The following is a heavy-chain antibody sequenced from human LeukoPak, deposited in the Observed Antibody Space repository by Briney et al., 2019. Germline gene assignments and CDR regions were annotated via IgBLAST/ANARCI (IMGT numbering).Heavy chain of an antibody. V-gene: IGHV6-1*01. J-gene: IGHJ4*02. CDR3: ARESVYDYVWGSYRYFGY. CDR2: TYYRSKWYN. Sequence: SQTLSLTCAISGDSVSSNSAAWNWIRQSPSRGLEWLGRTYYRSKWYNDYAVSVKSRITINPDTSKNQFSLQLNSVTPEDTAVYYCARESVYDYVWGSYRYFGYWGQGTLVTVSS. D-gene: IGHD3-16*02. CDR1: GDSVSSNSAA.